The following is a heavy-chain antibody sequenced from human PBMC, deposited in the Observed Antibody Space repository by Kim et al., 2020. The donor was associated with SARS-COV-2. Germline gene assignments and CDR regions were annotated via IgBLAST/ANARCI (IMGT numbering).Heavy chain of an antibody. CDR3: AREYYYDSSGYHWYFDL. D-gene: IGHD3-22*01. J-gene: IGHJ2*01. Sequence: SETLALTCTGSGGSISSYYWSWIRQPPGKGLEWIGYIYYSGSTNYNPSLKSRVTISVDTSKNQFSLKLSSVTAADTAVYYCAREYYYDSSGYHWYFDLWGRGTLVTVSS. V-gene: IGHV4-59*01. CDR2: IYYSGST. CDR1: GGSISSYY.